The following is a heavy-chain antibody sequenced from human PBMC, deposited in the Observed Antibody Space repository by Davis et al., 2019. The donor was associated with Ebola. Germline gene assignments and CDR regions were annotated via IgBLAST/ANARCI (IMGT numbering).Heavy chain of an antibody. J-gene: IGHJ4*02. CDR1: GDSVSTAG. CDR2: TYYNSKWYN. CDR3: ARGWLRSKFDY. Sequence: HSQTLSLTCAISGDSVSTAGWNWIRQSPSRGLEWLGRTYYNSKWYNDYAVSVKSRITINADTSKNQLSLHLNSVTPEDTAVYYCARGWLRSKFDYWGRGTLVTVSS. D-gene: IGHD5-12*01. V-gene: IGHV6-1*01.